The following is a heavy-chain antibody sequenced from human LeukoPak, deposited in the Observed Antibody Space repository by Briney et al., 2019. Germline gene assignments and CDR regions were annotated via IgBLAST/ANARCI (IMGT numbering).Heavy chain of an antibody. Sequence: PSETLSLTCTVSSGSVPSSGYYWGWIRQPPGKGLEWIGSIYYSGSTYYNPSLKSRVTISVDTSKNQFSLKLSSVTAADTAEYYCARGGGRLQEIGEGGFGSYYYYMDVWGKGTTVTVSS. CDR3: ARGGGRLQEIGEGGFGSYYYYMDV. V-gene: IGHV4-39*07. D-gene: IGHD3-10*01. CDR1: SGSVPSSGYY. CDR2: IYYSGST. J-gene: IGHJ6*03.